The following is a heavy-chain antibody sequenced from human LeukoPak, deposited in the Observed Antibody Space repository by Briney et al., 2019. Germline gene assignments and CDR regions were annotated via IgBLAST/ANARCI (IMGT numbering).Heavy chain of an antibody. CDR1: GFTFDDYA. D-gene: IGHD2-15*01. V-gene: IGHV3-43D*03. CDR3: AKEGGPRYCSGGSCFWFDP. J-gene: IGHJ5*02. Sequence: GGSLRLSCAASGFTFDDYAMHWVRQAPGKGLEWVSLISWDGGSTYYADSMKGRFTISRDNSKNSLYLQMNSLRAEDTALYYCAKEGGPRYCSGGSCFWFDPWGQGTLVTVSS. CDR2: ISWDGGST.